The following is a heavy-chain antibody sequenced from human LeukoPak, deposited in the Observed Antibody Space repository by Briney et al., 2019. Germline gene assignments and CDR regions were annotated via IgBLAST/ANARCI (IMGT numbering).Heavy chain of an antibody. J-gene: IGHJ4*02. Sequence: PSETLSLTCTVSGVSISSSSYYWGWIRQPPGKGLEWIGTIYYSGSTYYNPSLKSRVAISVDTSKNQFSLKLSSVTAADTAVYYCARDSRYYFDYWGQGTLVTVSS. V-gene: IGHV4-39*02. CDR3: ARDSRYYFDY. CDR2: IYYSGST. CDR1: GVSISSSSYY.